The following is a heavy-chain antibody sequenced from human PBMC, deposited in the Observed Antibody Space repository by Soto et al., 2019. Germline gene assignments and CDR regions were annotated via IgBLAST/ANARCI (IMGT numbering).Heavy chain of an antibody. Sequence: ASVKVSCKASGYTFTSYAMHWVRQAPGQRLEWMGWINAGNGNTKYSQKFQGRVTITRDTSASTAYMELSSLRSEDTAVYYCARDGEQLVPYFQHWGQGTLVTVSS. CDR3: ARDGEQLVPYFQH. CDR1: GYTFTSYA. CDR2: INAGNGNT. D-gene: IGHD6-6*01. V-gene: IGHV1-3*01. J-gene: IGHJ1*01.